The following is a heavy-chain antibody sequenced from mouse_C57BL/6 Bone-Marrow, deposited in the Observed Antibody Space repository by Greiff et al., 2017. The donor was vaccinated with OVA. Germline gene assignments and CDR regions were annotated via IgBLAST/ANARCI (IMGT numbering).Heavy chain of an antibody. V-gene: IGHV2-2*01. D-gene: IGHD1-1*01. CDR1: GFSLTSYG. CDR3: ARNNYGSSYHFDY. J-gene: IGHJ2*01. Sequence: QVQLQQSGPGLVQPSQSLSITCTVSGFSLTSYGVHWVRQSPGKGLEWLGVIWSGGSTDYNAAFISRLSISKDNTKSQVFFKMNSLQADDTAIYYWARNNYGSSYHFDYWGQGTTLTVSS. CDR2: IWSGGST.